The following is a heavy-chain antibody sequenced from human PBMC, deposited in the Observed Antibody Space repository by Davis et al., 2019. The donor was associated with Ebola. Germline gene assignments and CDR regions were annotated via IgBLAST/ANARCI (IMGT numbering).Heavy chain of an antibody. J-gene: IGHJ4*02. D-gene: IGHD6-19*01. CDR2: INPKRGAT. Sequence: ASVKVSCKASGYTFTGYYMHWVRQAPGQGLEWMGWINPKRGATDSVEKFQGRVTMTRDASINTAYMELSRLTSDDTAVYYCAVSQVTAVAGTFDFWGQGTLVTVSS. CDR3: AVSQVTAVAGTFDF. V-gene: IGHV1-2*02. CDR1: GYTFTGYY.